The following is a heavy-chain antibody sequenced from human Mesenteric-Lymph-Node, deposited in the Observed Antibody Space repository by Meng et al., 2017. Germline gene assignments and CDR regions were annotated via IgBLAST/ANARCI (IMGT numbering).Heavy chain of an antibody. CDR3: ARDYYDSSGYSALDY. D-gene: IGHD3-22*01. CDR1: GFTFSSYG. V-gene: IGHV3-33*01. J-gene: IGHJ4*02. CDR2: IWYDGSNK. Sequence: GGSLRLSCAASGFTFSSYGMHWVRQAPGKGLEWVAVIWYDGSNKYYADSVKGRFTISRDNSKNTLYLQMNSLRAEDTAVYYCARDYYDSSGYSALDYWGQGTLVTVSS.